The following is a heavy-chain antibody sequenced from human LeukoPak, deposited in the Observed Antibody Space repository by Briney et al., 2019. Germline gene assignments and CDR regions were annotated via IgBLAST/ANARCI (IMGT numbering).Heavy chain of an antibody. D-gene: IGHD4-11*01. CDR2: ISYDGSNK. J-gene: IGHJ4*02. CDR3: AKLATVTLFDY. V-gene: IGHV3-30*18. Sequence: GGSLRLSCAASGFTFSSYGMHWVRQAPGKGLERVAVISYDGSNKYYADSVKGRFTISRDNSKNTLYLQMNSLRAEDTAVYYCAKLATVTLFDYWGQGTLVTVSS. CDR1: GFTFSSYG.